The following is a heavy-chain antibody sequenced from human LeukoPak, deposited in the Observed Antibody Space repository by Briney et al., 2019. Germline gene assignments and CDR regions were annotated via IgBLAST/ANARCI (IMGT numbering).Heavy chain of an antibody. J-gene: IGHJ6*02. Sequence: GESLKISFKGSRNRFTNYWIGWVRPMPGKALEWMWFIYPGDSDTRYSPSFQGQVTISADKSINTAYLQWSSLKASDTAIYYCAGSSRTNYYYYAMDVWGQGTTVTVSS. CDR2: IYPGDSDT. CDR1: RNRFTNYW. D-gene: IGHD3-10*01. V-gene: IGHV5-51*01. CDR3: AGSSRTNYYYYAMDV.